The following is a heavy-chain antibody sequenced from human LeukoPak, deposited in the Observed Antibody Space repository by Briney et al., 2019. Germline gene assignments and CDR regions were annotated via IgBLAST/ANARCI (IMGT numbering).Heavy chain of an antibody. V-gene: IGHV1-69*13. CDR1: GGTFSSYA. CDR3: ARVEERVGYCSSTSCYGSWFDP. D-gene: IGHD2-2*01. Sequence: SVKVSCKASGGTFSSYAISWVRQAPGQGLEWMGGIIPIFGTANYAQKFQGRVTITADESTSTAYMELSSLRSEDTAVYYCARVEERVGYCSSTSCYGSWFDPWGQGTLVTVSS. J-gene: IGHJ5*02. CDR2: IIPIFGTA.